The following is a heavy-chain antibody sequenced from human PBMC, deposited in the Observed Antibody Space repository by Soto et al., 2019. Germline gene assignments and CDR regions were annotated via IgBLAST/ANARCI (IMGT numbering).Heavy chain of an antibody. D-gene: IGHD3-3*01. Sequence: GGSLRLSCAASGFTVSSNYMSWVRQAPGKGLEWVSVIYSGGSTYYADSVKGRFTISRDNSKNTLYLQMNSLRAEDTAVYYCAKDGVRFVEWLLWSPYYYYGMDDWGQGTTVTVSS. V-gene: IGHV3-66*01. CDR2: IYSGGST. CDR3: AKDGVRFVEWLLWSPYYYYGMDD. CDR1: GFTVSSNY. J-gene: IGHJ6*02.